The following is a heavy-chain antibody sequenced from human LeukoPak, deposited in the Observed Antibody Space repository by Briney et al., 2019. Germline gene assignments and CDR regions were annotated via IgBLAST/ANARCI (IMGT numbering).Heavy chain of an antibody. J-gene: IGHJ4*02. CDR1: GGSISSSSYY. V-gene: IGHV4-39*01. CDR2: IYYSGST. Sequence: SETLSLTCTVSGGSISSSSYYWGWIRQPPGKGLEWIGSIYYSGSTYYNPSLKSRVTISVDTSKNQFSLKLSSVTAADTAVYYCAGSWGSEIFDYWGQGTLVTVSS. D-gene: IGHD7-27*01. CDR3: AGSWGSEIFDY.